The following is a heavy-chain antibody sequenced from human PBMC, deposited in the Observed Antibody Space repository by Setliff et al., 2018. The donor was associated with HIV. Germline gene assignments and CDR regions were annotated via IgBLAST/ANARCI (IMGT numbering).Heavy chain of an antibody. CDR2: INHSGTT. J-gene: IGHJ5*02. CDR1: GGSFSGYH. D-gene: IGHD3-16*01. Sequence: PSETLSLTCAVYGGSFSGYHWSWIRQSPGKGLEWIGEINHSGTTNYNPSLKNRATISVDTSKNQFTLRLTSVTAADTAVYYCARAGRRTGHSYTWFDPWGQGTLVTVSS. V-gene: IGHV4-34*01. CDR3: ARAGRRTGHSYTWFDP.